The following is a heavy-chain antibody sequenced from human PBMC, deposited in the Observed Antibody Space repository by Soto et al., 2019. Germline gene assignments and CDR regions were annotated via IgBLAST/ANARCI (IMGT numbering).Heavy chain of an antibody. J-gene: IGHJ5*02. V-gene: IGHV4-31*03. Sequence: SETLSLTCTVSGGSISSGDYYWTWIRQHPGKGLEWIGYIYYSGSTYYNPSLKSRVTISVDTSKNQFSLKLSSVTAADTAVYYCARDPRPGFIAALPAGANWFDPWGQGTLVTVSS. CDR2: IYYSGST. CDR1: GGSISSGDYY. CDR3: ARDPRPGFIAALPAGANWFDP. D-gene: IGHD6-13*01.